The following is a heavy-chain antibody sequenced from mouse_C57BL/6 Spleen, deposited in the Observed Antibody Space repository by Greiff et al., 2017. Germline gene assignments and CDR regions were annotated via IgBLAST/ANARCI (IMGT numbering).Heavy chain of an antibody. CDR3: ARQCTTVCEDYFDY. CDR2: ISTYYGAA. D-gene: IGHD1-1*01. CDR1: GYTFTDYA. Sequence: QVQLQQSGPELVRPGVSVKISCKGSGYTFTDYAMHWVKQSHAKSLEWIGVISTYYGAASYNQKFKDKATMTVDKSSSTAYMERAILTSEDSAVYYCARQCTTVCEDYFDYWGQGTTLTVSS. J-gene: IGHJ2*01. V-gene: IGHV1-67*01.